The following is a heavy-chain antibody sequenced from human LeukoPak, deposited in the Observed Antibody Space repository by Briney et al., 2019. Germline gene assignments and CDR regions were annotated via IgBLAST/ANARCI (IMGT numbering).Heavy chain of an antibody. CDR3: AKDPRVGSRVATPCH. CDR2: ISGSGGST. V-gene: IGHV3-23*01. J-gene: IGHJ4*02. Sequence: GGSLRLSCAASGFTFSSYAMCWVRQAPGKGLEWVSAISGSGGSTYYADSVKGRFTISRDNSKSTLFLQMNSLRAEDTAVYYCAKDPRVGSRVATPCHWGQGTLVTVSS. D-gene: IGHD5-24*01. CDR1: GFTFSSYA.